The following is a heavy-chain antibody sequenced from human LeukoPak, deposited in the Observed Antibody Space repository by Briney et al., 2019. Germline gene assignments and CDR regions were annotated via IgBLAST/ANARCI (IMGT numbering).Heavy chain of an antibody. J-gene: IGHJ4*02. CDR1: GFTLSSYW. Sequence: GGSLRLSCAVSGFTLSSYWTSWVRQAPGKGLEWVSYISSSGSAIYYADSVKGRFTISRDNAKNSLYLQMNSLRAGDTAVYYCAREGGSGYDYWGQGTLVTVSS. V-gene: IGHV3-48*04. D-gene: IGHD5-12*01. CDR3: AREGGSGYDY. CDR2: ISSSGSAI.